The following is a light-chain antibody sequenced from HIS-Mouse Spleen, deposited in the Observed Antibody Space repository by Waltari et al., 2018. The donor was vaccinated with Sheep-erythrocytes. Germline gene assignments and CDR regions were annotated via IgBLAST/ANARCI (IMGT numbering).Light chain of an antibody. CDR1: QSVSSN. CDR2: GAS. Sequence: EIVMTQSPATLSVSPGERATLSGRASQSVSSNLDWYQQKPGQAPRLLIYGASTRATGIPARVSGSGSGTEFTLTISSMQSEDFAVYYCQQYNNWPETFGQGTKVEIK. V-gene: IGKV3-15*01. CDR3: QQYNNWPET. J-gene: IGKJ1*01.